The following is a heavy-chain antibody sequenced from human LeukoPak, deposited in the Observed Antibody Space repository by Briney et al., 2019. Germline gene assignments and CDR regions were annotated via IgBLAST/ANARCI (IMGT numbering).Heavy chain of an antibody. CDR2: FDPEDGET. V-gene: IGHV1-24*01. Sequence: ASVKVSCKVSGYTLTELSMHWVLQAPGKGLEWMGGFDPEDGETIYAQKFQGRVTMTEDTSTDTAYMELSSLRSEDTAVYYCATDWLVGATYAFDIWGQGTMVTVSS. J-gene: IGHJ3*02. CDR1: GYTLTELS. CDR3: ATDWLVGATYAFDI. D-gene: IGHD1-26*01.